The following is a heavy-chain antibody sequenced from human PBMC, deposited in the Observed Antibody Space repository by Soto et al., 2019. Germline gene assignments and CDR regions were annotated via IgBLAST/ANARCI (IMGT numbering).Heavy chain of an antibody. V-gene: IGHV1-58*01. CDR1: GFTFGSSA. CDR3: WADVICVAGDFVH. Sequence: LVQSGPDVKKPGTSVKVSCKTSGFTFGSSAVQWVRQVRGQRLEWIGWIVVASGYSNVAQKFQDRVSLTRDLSTNRAFMELSSLTSEDSVMFYCWADVICVAGDFVHWGQGALVSVSS. J-gene: IGHJ4*02. D-gene: IGHD6-19*01. CDR2: IVVASGYS.